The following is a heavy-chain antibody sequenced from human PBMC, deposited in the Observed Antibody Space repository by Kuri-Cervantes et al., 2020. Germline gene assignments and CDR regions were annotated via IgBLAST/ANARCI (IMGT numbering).Heavy chain of an antibody. V-gene: IGHV4-39*01. CDR1: GGSISSSSYY. Sequence: SETLSLTCTVSGGSISSSSYYWGWIRQPPGKGLEWIGSIYYSGSTYYNPSLKSRVTISVDTSKNQLSLKLSSVTAADTAVYYCARLYSSSWHLFDYWGQGTLVTVSS. CDR3: ARLYSSSWHLFDY. CDR2: IYYSGST. D-gene: IGHD6-13*01. J-gene: IGHJ4*02.